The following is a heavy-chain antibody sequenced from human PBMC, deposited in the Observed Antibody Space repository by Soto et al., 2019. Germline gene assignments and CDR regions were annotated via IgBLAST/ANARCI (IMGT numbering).Heavy chain of an antibody. CDR1: GFTFSSYA. Sequence: GGSLRLSCAASGFTFSSYAMSWVRQAPGKGLEWVSSISSSSSYIYYADSVKGRFTISRDNAKNSLYLQMNSLRAEDTAVYYCARVPYGSGSYYPDWWGQGTLVTVSS. CDR2: ISSSSSYI. D-gene: IGHD3-10*01. CDR3: ARVPYGSGSYYPDW. J-gene: IGHJ4*02. V-gene: IGHV3-21*01.